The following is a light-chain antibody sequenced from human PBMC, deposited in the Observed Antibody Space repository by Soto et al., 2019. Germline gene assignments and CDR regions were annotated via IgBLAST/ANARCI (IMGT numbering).Light chain of an antibody. Sequence: DIQMTQSPSTLSASVGDRVTITCRASQSISTWLAWYQQKPAKAPKLLINKASSLESRAPSRFSGSGSGTEFTLTLSSLQPDDFATYYCQQYNSYSSGTFGQGTKVEVK. CDR2: KAS. CDR1: QSISTW. J-gene: IGKJ1*01. CDR3: QQYNSYSSGT. V-gene: IGKV1-5*03.